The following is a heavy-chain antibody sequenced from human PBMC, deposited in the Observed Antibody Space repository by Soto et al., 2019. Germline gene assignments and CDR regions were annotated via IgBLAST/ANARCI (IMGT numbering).Heavy chain of an antibody. D-gene: IGHD4-17*01. J-gene: IGHJ4*02. V-gene: IGHV1-3*01. Sequence: ASVKVSCKASGYTFTSYSMHWVRQAPGQRLEWMGWFNAGSGNTKYSQKFQGRVTITRDTSATTAYLELSSLRYEDTAVYYCARESTRTTAPDYWGQGTLVTVSS. CDR3: ARESTRTTAPDY. CDR2: FNAGSGNT. CDR1: GYTFTSYS.